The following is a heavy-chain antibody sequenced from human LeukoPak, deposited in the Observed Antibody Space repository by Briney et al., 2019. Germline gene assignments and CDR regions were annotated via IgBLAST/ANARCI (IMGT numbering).Heavy chain of an antibody. D-gene: IGHD5-12*01. CDR1: GFTFSSYW. J-gene: IGHJ4*02. CDR3: ARGLGGYSGYDPPGY. V-gene: IGHV3-74*01. Sequence: GGSLRLSCAASGFTFSSYWMHWVRQAPGKGLVWVSRINSDGSSTSYADSVKGRFTISRDNAKNTPYLQMNSLRAEDTAVYYCARGLGGYSGYDPPGYWGQGTLVTVSS. CDR2: INSDGSST.